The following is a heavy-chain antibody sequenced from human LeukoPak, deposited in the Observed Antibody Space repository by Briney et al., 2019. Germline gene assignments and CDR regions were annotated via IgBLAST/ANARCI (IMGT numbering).Heavy chain of an antibody. CDR2: IYTSGST. D-gene: IGHD6-6*01. CDR3: ARHDDSSSSWGNYYYYYMDV. CDR1: GGSISSYY. V-gene: IGHV4-4*09. Sequence: PSETLSLTCTVPGGSISSYYWSWIRQPPGKGLEWIGYIYTSGSTNYNPSLKSRVTISVDTSKNQFSLKLSSVTAADTAVYYCARHDDSSSSWGNYYYYYMDVWGKGTTVTVSS. J-gene: IGHJ6*03.